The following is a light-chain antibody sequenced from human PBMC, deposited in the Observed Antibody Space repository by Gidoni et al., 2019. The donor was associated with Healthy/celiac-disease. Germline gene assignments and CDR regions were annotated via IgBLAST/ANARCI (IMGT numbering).Light chain of an antibody. J-gene: IGKJ1*01. V-gene: IGKV4-1*01. CDR2: WAS. CDR1: QSVLYSSNNKNY. CDR3: QQYYSTPRT. Sequence: DIVKTQYPDSRAVSLGERATINCKTSQSVLYSSNNKNYLAWSQQKPGQPPKLLIYWASTRESGVPARFISSGSCTNFTLTIISLLAEDVSVYYCQQYYSTPRTFGQGTKVEIK.